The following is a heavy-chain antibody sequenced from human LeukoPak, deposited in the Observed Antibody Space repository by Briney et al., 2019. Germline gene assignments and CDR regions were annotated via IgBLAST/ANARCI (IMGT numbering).Heavy chain of an antibody. Sequence: SETLSLTCTVSGGSISSGDYSWSWIRQPPGKGLEWIGYIYYSGSTYYNPSLKSRVTISVDTSKNQFSLKLSSVTAADTAVYYCARRLIVATILYYYYGMDVWGQGTTVTVSS. V-gene: IGHV4-30-4*01. CDR2: IYYSGST. J-gene: IGHJ6*02. D-gene: IGHD5-12*01. CDR1: GGSISSGDYS. CDR3: ARRLIVATILYYYYGMDV.